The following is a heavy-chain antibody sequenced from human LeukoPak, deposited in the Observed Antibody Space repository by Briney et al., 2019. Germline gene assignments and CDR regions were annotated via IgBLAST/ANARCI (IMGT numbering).Heavy chain of an antibody. Sequence: SETLSLTCTVSGVSIRSYYWSWIRQPPGKGLEWIGYISDSVSTNYNPSLKSRVTISIDTSKNQFSLRLNSVSDEDTAVYYCARSDGLRGAFDIWGQGTVVTISS. CDR1: GVSIRSYY. CDR2: ISDSVST. J-gene: IGHJ3*02. D-gene: IGHD4-17*01. CDR3: ARSDGLRGAFDI. V-gene: IGHV4-59*08.